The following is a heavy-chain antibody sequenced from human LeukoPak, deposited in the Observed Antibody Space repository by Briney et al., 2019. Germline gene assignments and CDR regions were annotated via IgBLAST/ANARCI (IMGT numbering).Heavy chain of an antibody. CDR2: ISSSSSTI. V-gene: IGHV3-48*01. Sequence: PGGYLRLSCAASGFTFSSYSMNWVRQAPGKGLEWVSYISSSSSTIYYADSVKGRFTISRDNAKNSLYLQMNSLRAEDTAVYYCARGGSGSSYYYGMDVWGQGTTVTVSS. CDR1: GFTFSSYS. D-gene: IGHD3-10*01. J-gene: IGHJ6*02. CDR3: ARGGSGSSYYYGMDV.